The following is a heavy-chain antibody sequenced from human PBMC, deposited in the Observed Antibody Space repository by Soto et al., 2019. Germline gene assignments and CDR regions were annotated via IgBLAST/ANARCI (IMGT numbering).Heavy chain of an antibody. D-gene: IGHD6-13*01. CDR2: ISAYNGNT. CDR1: GYTFTSYG. Sequence: ASVKVSCKASGYTFTSYGISWVRQAPGQGLEWMGWISAYNGNTNYAQKLQGRVTMTTDTSTSTAYMELRSLRSDDTAVYHCARHVRDGNNWYREIDYWGQGTLVTVSS. J-gene: IGHJ4*02. V-gene: IGHV1-18*01. CDR3: ARHVRDGNNWYREIDY.